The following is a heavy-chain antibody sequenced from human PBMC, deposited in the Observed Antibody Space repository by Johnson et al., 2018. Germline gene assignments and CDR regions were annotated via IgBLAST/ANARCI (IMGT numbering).Heavy chain of an antibody. J-gene: IGHJ4*02. Sequence: VQLVESGAEVKKAGESLKISCKGSGYSFTSYWIAWVRQMSGKGLEWMGIIYSGDSVTRYSPSFQGQVTISVDKSFSTAYLQWSSLKASDTAIYYCARGYCSGGSCCDYWGQGALVTVSS. CDR2: IYSGDSVT. D-gene: IGHD2-15*01. V-gene: IGHV5-51*01. CDR3: ARGYCSGGSCCDY. CDR1: GYSFTSYW.